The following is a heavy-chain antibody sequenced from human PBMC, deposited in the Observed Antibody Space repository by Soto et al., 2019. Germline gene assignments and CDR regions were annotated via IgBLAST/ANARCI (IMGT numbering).Heavy chain of an antibody. CDR3: NRHRLIWFGDPRLGYSGLDL. D-gene: IGHD3-10*01. CDR1: GFTFSGSA. V-gene: IGHV3-73*01. J-gene: IGHJ6*02. CDR2: IRSKANSYAT. Sequence: PGGSLRLSCAASGFTFSGSAMHWVRQASGKGLEWVGRIRSKANSYATAYAASVKGRFTISRDDSKNTAYLQMNSLKTEDTAVYYCNRHRLIWFGDPRLGYSGLDLWGQGTTATVSS.